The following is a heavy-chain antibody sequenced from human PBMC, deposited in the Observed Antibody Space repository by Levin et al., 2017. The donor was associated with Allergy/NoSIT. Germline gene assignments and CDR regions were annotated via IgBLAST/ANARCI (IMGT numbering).Heavy chain of an antibody. J-gene: IGHJ4*02. CDR3: ARQLGNFWSGYNYFDY. CDR2: ISSSGSTI. CDR1: GFTFSSYE. V-gene: IGHV3-48*03. Sequence: LPGGSLRLSCAASGFTFSSYEMNWVRQAPGKGLEWVSYISSSGSTIYYADSVKGRFTISRDNAKNSLYLQMNSLRAEDTAVYYCARQLGNFWSGYNYFDYWGQGTLVTVSS. D-gene: IGHD3-3*01.